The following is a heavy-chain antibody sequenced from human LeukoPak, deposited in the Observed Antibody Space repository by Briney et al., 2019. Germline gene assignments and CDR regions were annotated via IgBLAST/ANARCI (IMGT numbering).Heavy chain of an antibody. V-gene: IGHV1-3*01. CDR2: INAGNGNT. CDR3: ARDHGLGYYDRAFDY. Sequence: GASVKVSCKASGYTFTSYAMHWVRQAPGQRLEWMGWINAGNGNTKYSQKFQGRVTITRDTSTSTVYMELSSLRSEDTAVYYCARDHGLGYYDRAFDYWGQGTLVTVSS. D-gene: IGHD3-22*01. J-gene: IGHJ4*02. CDR1: GYTFTSYA.